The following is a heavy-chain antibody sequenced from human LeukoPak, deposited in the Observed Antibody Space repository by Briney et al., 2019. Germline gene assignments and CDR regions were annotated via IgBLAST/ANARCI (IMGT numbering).Heavy chain of an antibody. CDR1: GYTFTGYY. CDR3: ARLWMVTFYYFDY. D-gene: IGHD5-18*01. V-gene: IGHV1-2*02. CDR2: INPNSGGT. J-gene: IGHJ4*02. Sequence: ASVKVSCKASGYTFTGYYMHWVRQAPGQGLEWMGWINPNSGGTNYAQKFQGRVTMTRDTSISTAYMELSRLRSDDTAVYYCARLWMVTFYYFDYWGQGTLVTVSS.